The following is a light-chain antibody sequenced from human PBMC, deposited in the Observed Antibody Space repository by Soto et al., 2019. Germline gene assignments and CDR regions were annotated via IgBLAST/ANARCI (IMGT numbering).Light chain of an antibody. CDR1: SSDVGGYNY. CDR2: DVS. J-gene: IGLJ1*01. CDR3: SSYTSSSIFYV. V-gene: IGLV2-14*01. Sequence: ALTQPASVSGSPGQSITISCTGNSSDVGGYNYVSWYQQHPGKAPKLMNYDVSNRPSGVSNRFSGSKSGNTASLTISGLQAEDEADYYCSSYTSSSIFYVFGTGTKVTVL.